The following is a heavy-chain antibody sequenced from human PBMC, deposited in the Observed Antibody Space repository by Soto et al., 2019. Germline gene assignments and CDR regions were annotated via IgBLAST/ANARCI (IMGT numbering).Heavy chain of an antibody. CDR1: GFSLANYP. V-gene: IGHV3-48*02. Sequence: GGSLRLSCVASGFSLANYPMNWVRQTPGKGLEWISYSSPRGDTIYYADSVEGRFTISRDSARNSLSLHMSSLRDEDSALYYCAKGPHTNVGWPYYFESWGQGVPVTVSS. J-gene: IGHJ4*02. CDR3: AKGPHTNVGWPYYFES. CDR2: SSPRGDTI. D-gene: IGHD6-19*01.